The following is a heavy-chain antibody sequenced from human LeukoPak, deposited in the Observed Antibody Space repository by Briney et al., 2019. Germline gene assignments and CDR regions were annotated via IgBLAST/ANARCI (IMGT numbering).Heavy chain of an antibody. CDR3: ARALCSGGSCYWFDP. CDR2: INPNSGGT. CDR1: GYAFTGYY. D-gene: IGHD2-15*01. J-gene: IGHJ5*02. Sequence: GASVKVSCKASGYAFTGYYMHWVRQAPGQGLEWMGWINPNSGGTNYAQKFQGRVTMTRDTSISTAYLELRSLRSDDTAVYYCARALCSGGSCYWFDPWGQGTLVTVSS. V-gene: IGHV1-2*02.